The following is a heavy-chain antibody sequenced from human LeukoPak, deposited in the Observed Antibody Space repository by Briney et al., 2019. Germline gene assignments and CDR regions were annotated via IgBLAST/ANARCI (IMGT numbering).Heavy chain of an antibody. Sequence: SETLSLTCAVSGGSVSSSSYYWGWIRQPPGKGLEWIGSIYYRGSTYYHPSLKSRVTISVDTSKNHFSLKLSSVTAADTAVYYCARCVFGSGSYSPHFDYWGQGTLVTVSS. CDR1: GGSVSSSSYY. CDR3: ARCVFGSGSYSPHFDY. J-gene: IGHJ4*02. CDR2: IYYRGST. V-gene: IGHV4-39*02. D-gene: IGHD3-10*01.